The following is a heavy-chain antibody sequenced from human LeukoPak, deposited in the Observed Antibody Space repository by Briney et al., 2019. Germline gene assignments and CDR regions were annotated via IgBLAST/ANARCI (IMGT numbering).Heavy chain of an antibody. CDR1: GFTFSSYA. CDR2: INWNGGST. J-gene: IGHJ6*02. Sequence: GGSLRLSCAASGFTFSSYAMSWVRQAPGKGLEWVSGINWNGGSTGYADSVKGRFTISRDNAKNSLYLQMNSLRAEDTALCHCARGYILSMGYYYGMDVWGQGTTVTVSS. CDR3: ARGYILSMGYYYGMDV. V-gene: IGHV3-20*01. D-gene: IGHD2/OR15-2a*01.